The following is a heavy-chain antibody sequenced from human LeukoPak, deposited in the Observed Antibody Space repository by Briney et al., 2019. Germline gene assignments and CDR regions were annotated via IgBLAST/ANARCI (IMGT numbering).Heavy chain of an antibody. Sequence: GGSLRFSCSGSGFTFCSYAMLWVRQAPGMGLVGGVVISYDGSNKYYADSVKGRFTISRDNSKNTLYLQMNSLRAQGTAVYYCARSQGVRVFLTGRGYFDYWGQGTRVTVSS. V-gene: IGHV3-30*04. CDR2: ISYDGSNK. CDR3: ARSQGVRVFLTGRGYFDY. D-gene: IGHD3-10*01. J-gene: IGHJ4*02. CDR1: GFTFCSYA.